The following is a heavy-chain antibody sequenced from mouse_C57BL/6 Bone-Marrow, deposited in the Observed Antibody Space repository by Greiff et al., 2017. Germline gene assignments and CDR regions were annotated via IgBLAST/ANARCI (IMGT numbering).Heavy chain of an antibody. V-gene: IGHV1-19*01. J-gene: IGHJ2*01. Sequence: VQLQQSGPVLVKPGASVKMSCKASGYTFTDYYMNWVKQSHGKSLEWIGVINPYNGGTSYNQKFKGKATLTVDKSSSTAYMELNSLTSEDSAVYYCARGGYYGNYGFDYWGQGTTLTVSS. CDR2: INPYNGGT. D-gene: IGHD2-1*01. CDR1: GYTFTDYY. CDR3: ARGGYYGNYGFDY.